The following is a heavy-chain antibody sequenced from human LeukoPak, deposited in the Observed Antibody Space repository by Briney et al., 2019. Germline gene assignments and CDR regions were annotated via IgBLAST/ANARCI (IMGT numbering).Heavy chain of an antibody. CDR2: ISYDGSNK. J-gene: IGHJ4*02. V-gene: IGHV3-30*04. CDR1: GFTFSSYA. D-gene: IGHD3-16*01. CDR3: AKDRDGGSHTRPKGFDY. Sequence: GGSLRLSCAASGFTFSSYAMHWVRQAPGKGLEWVAVISYDGSNKYYADSVKGRFTISRDNSKNTLYLQMNYLGVADTAIYYCAKDRDGGSHTRPKGFDYWDQGTLVTVSS.